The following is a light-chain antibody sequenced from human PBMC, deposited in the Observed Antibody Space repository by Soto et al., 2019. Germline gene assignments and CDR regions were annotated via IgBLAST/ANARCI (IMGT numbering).Light chain of an antibody. CDR3: CSYTTSNTRQIV. Sequence: QSALXQPASGSGSPGQSITISCTGTSSDVGGYNYVSWYQQHPGKAPKFMIYDVSSRPSGVSNRFSGSKSGNTASLTISGLQAEDEADYYCCSYTTSNTRQIVFGTGTKVTVL. CDR2: DVS. V-gene: IGLV2-14*03. J-gene: IGLJ1*01. CDR1: SSDVGGYNY.